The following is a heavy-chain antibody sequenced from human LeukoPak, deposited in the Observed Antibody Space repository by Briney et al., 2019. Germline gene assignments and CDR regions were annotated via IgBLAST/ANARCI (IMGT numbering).Heavy chain of an antibody. Sequence: SETLSLTCAVYGGSFSTYYWSWIRQPPGKGLEWIGEINHSGRTNYNPSLMSRVTISIDTSKNQLSLKVTSVTAADTAVYYCVRVLTGPWGQGTLVTVSS. V-gene: IGHV4-34*01. CDR2: INHSGRT. CDR3: VRVLTGP. J-gene: IGHJ4*02. CDR1: GGSFSTYY. D-gene: IGHD3-9*01.